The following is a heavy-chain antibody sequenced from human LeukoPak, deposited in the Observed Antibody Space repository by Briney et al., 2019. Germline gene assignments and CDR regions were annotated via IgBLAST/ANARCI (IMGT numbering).Heavy chain of an antibody. CDR1: GGSISSGDYY. CDR2: IYYSGST. J-gene: IGHJ4*02. D-gene: IGHD2-2*01. CDR3: ARYCSSTSCSPGIYYFDY. Sequence: PSETLSLTCTVSGGSISSGDYYWSWIRQPPGKGQEWIGYIYYSGSTYYNPSLKSRVTISVDTSKNQFSLKLSSVTAADTAVYYCARYCSSTSCSPGIYYFDYWGQGTLVTVSS. V-gene: IGHV4-30-4*01.